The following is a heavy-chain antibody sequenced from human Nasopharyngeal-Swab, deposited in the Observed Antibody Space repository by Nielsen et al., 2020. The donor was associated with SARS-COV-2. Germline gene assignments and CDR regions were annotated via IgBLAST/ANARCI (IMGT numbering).Heavy chain of an antibody. CDR2: IKSKTDGGTT. CDR3: TTDGGIVVVPAAGGSFDP. J-gene: IGHJ5*02. Sequence: GGSLRLSCAASGFTFSNAWMSWVRQAPGKGLEWVGRIKSKTDGGTTDYAAPVKGRFTISRDDSKNTLYLQMNSLKTEDTAVYYCTTDGGIVVVPAAGGSFDPWGQGTLVTVSS. CDR1: GFTFSNAW. V-gene: IGHV3-15*01. D-gene: IGHD2-2*01.